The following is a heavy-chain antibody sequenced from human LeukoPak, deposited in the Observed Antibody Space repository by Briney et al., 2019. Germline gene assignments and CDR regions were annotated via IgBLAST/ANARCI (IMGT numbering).Heavy chain of an antibody. V-gene: IGHV4-59*01. CDR2: IYYRGST. D-gene: IGHD1-1*01. Sequence: SETLSLARTFSGDSFSDYYWTWIRRPPGGTLEWIGHIYYRGSTKYNPSLKNRVSISVDTSKNQVSLTLTSVTAADTAVYYCARAMRWTSGPVELGWFDRWGQGTQVTVSS. CDR3: ARAMRWTSGPVELGWFDR. J-gene: IGHJ5*02. CDR1: GDSFSDYY.